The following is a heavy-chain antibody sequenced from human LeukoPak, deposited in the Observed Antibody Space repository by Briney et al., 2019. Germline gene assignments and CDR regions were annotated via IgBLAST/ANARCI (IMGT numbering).Heavy chain of an antibody. CDR1: GGSISSYY. Sequence: SETLSLTCTVSGGSISSYYWSWIRQPPGKGLEWIGYIYYSGSTNYNPSLKSRVTISVDTSKNQFSLKLSSVTAADTAVYYCARGLGCSSTSCYTPWFDPWGQGTLVTVSS. CDR3: ARGLGCSSTSCYTPWFDP. CDR2: IYYSGST. J-gene: IGHJ5*02. V-gene: IGHV4-59*12. D-gene: IGHD2-2*02.